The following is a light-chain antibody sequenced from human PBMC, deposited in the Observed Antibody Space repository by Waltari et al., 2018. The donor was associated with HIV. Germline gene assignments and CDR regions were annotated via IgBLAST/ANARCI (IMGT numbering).Light chain of an antibody. CDR2: DAS. CDR3: QQRSNWRRSGLT. J-gene: IGKJ4*01. CDR1: QSVSDY. V-gene: IGKV3-11*01. Sequence: EVVLTQSPATLSLSPGESATLLCRASQSVSDYFAWYTQIPCHPPGLLHSDASNRATGIPARFSGSGSGTDFTLTISSLEPEDFAVYYCQQRSNWRRSGLTFGGGTKVEIK.